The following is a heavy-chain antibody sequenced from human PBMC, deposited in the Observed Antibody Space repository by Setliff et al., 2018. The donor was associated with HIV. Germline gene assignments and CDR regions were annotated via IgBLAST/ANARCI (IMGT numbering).Heavy chain of an antibody. V-gene: IGHV1-2*06. Sequence: ASVKVSCKASGYTFTAYYIHWVRQAPGQGLEWMGRIIPNSGGTNHAQNFQGRVTMTRDTSISKAYMELSRLRSDDTAMYYCARDFYDVGRWFGELRPFDYWGQGTLVTVSS. J-gene: IGHJ4*02. CDR3: ARDFYDVGRWFGELRPFDY. D-gene: IGHD3-10*01. CDR1: GYTFTAYY. CDR2: IIPNSGGT.